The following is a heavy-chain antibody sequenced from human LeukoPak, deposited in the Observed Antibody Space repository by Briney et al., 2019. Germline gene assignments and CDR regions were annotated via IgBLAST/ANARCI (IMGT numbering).Heavy chain of an antibody. Sequence: PGRSLRLSCAASGFIFSRYGMHWVRQAPGKGLEWVAVVSYDGTETKYADSVKGRLNLSRDNSKNTVYLQMSSLTFEDTAVYYCARSARGVIFDVWGKGTTVTVSS. CDR1: GFIFSRYG. D-gene: IGHD3-10*01. CDR2: VSYDGTET. J-gene: IGHJ6*04. V-gene: IGHV3-30*03. CDR3: ARSARGVIFDV.